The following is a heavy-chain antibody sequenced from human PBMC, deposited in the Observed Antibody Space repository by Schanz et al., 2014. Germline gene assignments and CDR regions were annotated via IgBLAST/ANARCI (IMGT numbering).Heavy chain of an antibody. Sequence: EVQLLESGGGFVQPGGSLRLSCVASGVTFSSYAMSWVRQAPGKGLEWVSSISSSSSYISYADSVKGRFTISRDNAKNSLYLQMNSLRAEDTAVYYCARPSDSSWYMDVWGKGTTVTVSS. CDR1: GVTFSSYA. CDR2: ISSSSSYI. D-gene: IGHD2-21*02. CDR3: ARPSDSSWYMDV. V-gene: IGHV3-21*01. J-gene: IGHJ6*03.